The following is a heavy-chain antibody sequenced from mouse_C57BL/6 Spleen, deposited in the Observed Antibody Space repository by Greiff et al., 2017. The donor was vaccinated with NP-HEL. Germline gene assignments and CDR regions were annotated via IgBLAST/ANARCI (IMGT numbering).Heavy chain of an antibody. J-gene: IGHJ4*01. CDR2: IYPGSGNT. CDR1: GYTFTDYY. V-gene: IGHV1-76*01. Sequence: QVHVKQSGAELVRPGASVKLSCKASGYTFTDYYINWVKQRPGQGLEWIARIYPGSGNTYYNEKFKGKATLTAEKSSSTAYMQLSSLTSEDSAVYFCARGEITTVVASYYYAMDYWGQGTSVTVSS. CDR3: ARGEITTVVASYYYAMDY. D-gene: IGHD1-1*01.